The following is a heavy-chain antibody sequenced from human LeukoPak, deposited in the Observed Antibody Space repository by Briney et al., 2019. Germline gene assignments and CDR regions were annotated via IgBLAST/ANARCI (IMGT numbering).Heavy chain of an antibody. J-gene: IGHJ6*02. CDR1: GYTFTNYY. D-gene: IGHD1-26*01. CDR3: AQEPYLHYYGMDV. Sequence: ASVKVSCKASGYTFTNYYLHWVRQAPGQGLEWMGIINPSGDSTSYAQKFQGRVTMTRVTSTSTVYMELSSLRSEDTAVYYCAQEPYLHYYGMDVWGQGTTVTVSS. CDR2: INPSGDST. V-gene: IGHV1-46*01.